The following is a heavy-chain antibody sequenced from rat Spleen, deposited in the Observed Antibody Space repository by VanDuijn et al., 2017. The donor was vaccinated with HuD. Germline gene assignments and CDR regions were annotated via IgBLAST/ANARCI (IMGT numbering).Heavy chain of an antibody. CDR1: GFTLSDYY. Sequence: EVQLVESGGGLVQPGRSLKLSCAASGFTLSDYYMAWVRQAPKKGLEWVASISYEGSSTYYGDSVKGRFTISRDNAKNSQYLQMDSVRSEDTATYYCARGMAYWGKGTLVTVSS. J-gene: IGHJ3*01. D-gene: IGHD1-7*01. CDR3: ARGMAY. CDR2: ISYEGSST. V-gene: IGHV5-22*01.